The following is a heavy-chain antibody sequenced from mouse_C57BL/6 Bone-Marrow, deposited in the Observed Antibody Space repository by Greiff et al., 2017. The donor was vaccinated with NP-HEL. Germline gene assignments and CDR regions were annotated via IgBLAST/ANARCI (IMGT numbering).Heavy chain of an antibody. Sequence: QLQQSGAELVRPGTSVKVSCKASGYAFTNYLIEWVKQRPGQGLEWIGVINPGSGGTNYNEKFKGKATLTADKSSSTAYMQLSSLTSEDSAVYFCARDGNYLYYFDYWGQGTTLTVSS. J-gene: IGHJ2*01. CDR1: GYAFTNYL. D-gene: IGHD2-1*01. CDR3: ARDGNYLYYFDY. V-gene: IGHV1-54*01. CDR2: INPGSGGT.